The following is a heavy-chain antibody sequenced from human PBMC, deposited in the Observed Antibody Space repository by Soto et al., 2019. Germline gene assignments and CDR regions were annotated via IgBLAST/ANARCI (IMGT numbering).Heavy chain of an antibody. J-gene: IGHJ4*02. D-gene: IGHD2-8*01. CDR1: GFSLSTSGMC. Sequence: GSGPTLVNPTQTLTLTCTFSGFSLSTSGMCVSWIRQPPGKALEWLARIDWDDDKYYSTSLKTRLTISKDTSKNQVVLTMTNMDPVDTATYYCARIAIGYCTNGVCYEEYYFDYWGQGTLVTVSS. CDR2: IDWDDDK. V-gene: IGHV2-70*11. CDR3: ARIAIGYCTNGVCYEEYYFDY.